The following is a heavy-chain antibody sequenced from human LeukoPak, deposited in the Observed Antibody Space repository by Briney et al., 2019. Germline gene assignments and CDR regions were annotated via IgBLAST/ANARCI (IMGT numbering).Heavy chain of an antibody. Sequence: PGGSLRLSCAASGFTFSSYSMNWVRQAPGKGLEWVSSISSSSSYIYYADSVKGRFTISRDNAKNSLYLQMNSLRAEDTAVYYCARELGDYYDRQFDYWGQGTLVTVSS. CDR3: ARELGDYYDRQFDY. CDR2: ISSSSSYI. J-gene: IGHJ4*02. CDR1: GFTFSSYS. D-gene: IGHD3-22*01. V-gene: IGHV3-21*01.